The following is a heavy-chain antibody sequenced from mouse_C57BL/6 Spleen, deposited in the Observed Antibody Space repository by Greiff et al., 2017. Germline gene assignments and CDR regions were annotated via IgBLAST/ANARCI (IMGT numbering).Heavy chain of an antibody. CDR2: IHPSDSAT. CDR3: AISVVAGDCAMDY. Sequence: QVQLQQPGAELVKPGASVKVSCKASGYTFTSYWMHWVKQRPGQGLEWIGRIHPSDSATNYNQKFKGKATLTVDKSSSTAYMQLSSLTSEDSAVYYCAISVVAGDCAMDYWGQGTSVTVSS. J-gene: IGHJ4*01. D-gene: IGHD1-1*01. V-gene: IGHV1-74*01. CDR1: GYTFTSYW.